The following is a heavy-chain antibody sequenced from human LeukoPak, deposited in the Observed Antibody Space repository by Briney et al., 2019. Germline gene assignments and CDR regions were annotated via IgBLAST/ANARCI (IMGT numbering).Heavy chain of an antibody. Sequence: ASVKVSSTASGYTFTSYGIGWVRQASGQGLEWMGWISAYNGNTNYAQKLQGRVTMTTDTSTSTAYMELRSLRSDDTAVYYCARDREDIVLMVYAIPETPFDYWGQGTLVTVSS. CDR2: ISAYNGNT. V-gene: IGHV1-18*01. CDR1: GYTFTSYG. J-gene: IGHJ4*02. CDR3: ARDREDIVLMVYAIPETPFDY. D-gene: IGHD2-8*01.